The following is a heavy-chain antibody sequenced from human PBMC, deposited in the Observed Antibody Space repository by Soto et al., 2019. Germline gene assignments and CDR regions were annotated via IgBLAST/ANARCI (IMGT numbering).Heavy chain of an antibody. J-gene: IGHJ4*02. CDR1: GGTFSSYT. CDR2: IIPILGIA. D-gene: IGHD3-16*02. CDR3: VEGLRLGELSR. Sequence: SVKVSCKASGGTFSSYTISLVRQAPGQGLEWMGRIIPILGIANYAQKFQARVALTADKSTSTAYMELKSLTSEDTAVYYCVEGLRLGELSRWGQGTLVTVSS. V-gene: IGHV1-69*02.